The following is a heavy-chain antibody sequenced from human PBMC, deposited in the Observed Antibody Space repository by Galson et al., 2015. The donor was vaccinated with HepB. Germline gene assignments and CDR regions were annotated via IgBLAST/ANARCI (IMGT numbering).Heavy chain of an antibody. CDR2: IWYDGSNK. J-gene: IGHJ5*02. V-gene: IGHV3-33*01. CDR1: GFTFSSYG. D-gene: IGHD1-1*01. Sequence: SLRLSCAASGFTFSSYGMHWVRQAPGKGLEWVAVIWYDGSNKYYADSVKGRFTISRDNSKNTLYLQMNSLRAEDTAAYYCARDRTTGGWFDPWGQGTLVTVSS. CDR3: ARDRTTGGWFDP.